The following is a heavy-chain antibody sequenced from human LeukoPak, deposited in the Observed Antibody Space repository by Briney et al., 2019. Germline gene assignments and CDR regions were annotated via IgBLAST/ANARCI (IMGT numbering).Heavy chain of an antibody. V-gene: IGHV3-48*01. CDR2: ISSSSSTI. D-gene: IGHD5/OR15-5a*01. J-gene: IGHJ3*02. Sequence: GGSLRLSCAASGFTFSSYSMNWVRQAQGKGLEWVSYISSSSSTIQYADSVKGRFTISRDNAKDSLYLQMNSLRAEDTAVYFCARSVFQGAFDIWGQGTLVTVSS. CDR3: ARSVFQGAFDI. CDR1: GFTFSSYS.